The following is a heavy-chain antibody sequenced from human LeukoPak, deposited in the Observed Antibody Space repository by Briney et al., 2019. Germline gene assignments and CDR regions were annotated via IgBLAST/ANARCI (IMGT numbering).Heavy chain of an antibody. V-gene: IGHV3-23*01. CDR2: ISGSGSST. CDR1: GFTFSVYV. CDR3: ARTVVVTASPYYLDF. D-gene: IGHD2-21*02. J-gene: IGHJ4*02. Sequence: GRSLRLSCAASGFTFSVYVMSWVRQAPGKGLEWVSGISGSGSSTYFADSVKGRFTISRDNSKNTLYLQMDSLRAEDTAVYFCARTVVVTASPYYLDFWGQGTLVTVSS.